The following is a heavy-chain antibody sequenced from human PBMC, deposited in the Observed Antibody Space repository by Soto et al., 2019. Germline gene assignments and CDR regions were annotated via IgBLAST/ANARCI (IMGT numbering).Heavy chain of an antibody. CDR1: GGSISSSSYY. J-gene: IGHJ6*02. CDR2: IYYSGST. Sequence: PSETLSLTCTVSGGSISSSSYYWGWIRQPPGKGLEWIGSIYYSGSTYYNPSLKSRVTISVDTSKNQFSLKLSSVTAADTAVYYCAREVLSRHPHYYYYYGMDVWGQGTTVTVSS. CDR3: AREVLSRHPHYYYYYGMDV. V-gene: IGHV4-39*02.